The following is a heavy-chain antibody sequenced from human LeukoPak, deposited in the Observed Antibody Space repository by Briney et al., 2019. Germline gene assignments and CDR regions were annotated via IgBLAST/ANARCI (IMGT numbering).Heavy chain of an antibody. D-gene: IGHD5-12*01. CDR3: ARVGVGYDSFFDY. CDR2: TYYRSTWYN. Sequence: SQTLSLTCAISGDSVSSNSVTWNWIRQSPSRGLEWLGRTYYRSTWYNDYAVSVKSRITINPDTSKNQFSLQLNSVTPEDTAVYYCARVGVGYDSFFDYWGQGTLVTVSS. J-gene: IGHJ4*02. CDR1: GDSVSSNSVT. V-gene: IGHV6-1*01.